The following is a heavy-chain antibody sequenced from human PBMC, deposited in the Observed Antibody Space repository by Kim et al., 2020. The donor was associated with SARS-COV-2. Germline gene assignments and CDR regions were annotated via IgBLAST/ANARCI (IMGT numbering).Heavy chain of an antibody. J-gene: IGHJ4*02. D-gene: IGHD1-7*01. CDR3: ARGRYNWNYVDYYFDY. Sequence: SETLSLTCTVSGGSISSYYWSWIRQPPGKGLEWIGYIYYSGSTNYNPSLKSRVTISVDTSKNQFSLKLSSVTAADTAVYYCARGRYNWNYVDYYFDYWGQGTLVTVSS. CDR2: IYYSGST. CDR1: GGSISSYY. V-gene: IGHV4-59*01.